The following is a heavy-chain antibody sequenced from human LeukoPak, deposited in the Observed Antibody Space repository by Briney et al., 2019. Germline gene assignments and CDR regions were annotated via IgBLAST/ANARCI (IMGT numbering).Heavy chain of an antibody. Sequence: SETLSLTCTVSGDSINGYFWSWIRQPPGKGLEWIGSIYYSGSTYYNPSLKSRVTISVDTSKNQFSLKLSSVTAADTAVYYCARHGVVSGFTYYYGMDVWGQGTTVTVSS. V-gene: IGHV4-39*01. CDR3: ARHGVVSGFTYYYGMDV. J-gene: IGHJ6*02. D-gene: IGHD6-19*01. CDR1: GDSINGYF. CDR2: IYYSGST.